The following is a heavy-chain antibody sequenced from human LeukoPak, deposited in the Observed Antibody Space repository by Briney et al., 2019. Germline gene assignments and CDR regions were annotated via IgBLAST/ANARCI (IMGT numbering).Heavy chain of an antibody. Sequence: SKTLSLTCTGSGYSISSGYYWGWIRQPPGEGLEWIGNIYHSGSTNYNPSLKSRVTISVDTSKNQFSLKLSSVTAADTAVYYCARGAYCGGDCYSFDYWGQGTLVTVSS. V-gene: IGHV4-38-2*02. J-gene: IGHJ4*02. CDR1: GYSISSGYY. D-gene: IGHD2-21*02. CDR3: ARGAYCGGDCYSFDY. CDR2: IYHSGST.